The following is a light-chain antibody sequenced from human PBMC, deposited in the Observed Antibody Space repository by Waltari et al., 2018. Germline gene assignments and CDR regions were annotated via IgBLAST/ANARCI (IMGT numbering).Light chain of an antibody. CDR3: QTWGTGFQV. CDR1: SGHSSYA. J-gene: IGLJ1*01. CDR2: LNSDGSH. Sequence: LVLTQSPSASASLGASVKLTCTLSSGHSSYAIAWHQQQPEKGPRYLMKLNSDGSHKKGDGIPDRFSGSSSGTERFLTISSLQSEDEGDYYCQTWGTGFQVFGTGTKVTVL. V-gene: IGLV4-69*01.